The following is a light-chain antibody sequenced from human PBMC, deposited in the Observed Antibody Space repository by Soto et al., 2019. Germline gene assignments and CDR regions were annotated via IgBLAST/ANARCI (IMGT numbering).Light chain of an antibody. Sequence: VLTQSPATLSVSPGERATLSCRASESVGSNLAWFQHKPGQAPRLLIYDASTRATGIPVRFSGSGSGTEFTLTISSLQSEDLAVYCCQQYYNWRTFGQGTKVQI. CDR2: DAS. J-gene: IGKJ1*01. V-gene: IGKV3-15*01. CDR3: QQYYNWRT. CDR1: ESVGSN.